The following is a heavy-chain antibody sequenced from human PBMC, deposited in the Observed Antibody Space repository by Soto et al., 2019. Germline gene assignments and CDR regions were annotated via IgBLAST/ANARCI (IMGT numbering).Heavy chain of an antibody. J-gene: IGHJ3*02. CDR2: IRSKAYGGTT. CDR1: GFTFGDYA. V-gene: IGHV3-49*03. CDR3: TRDHDILTGYYRGLDAFDI. D-gene: IGHD3-9*01. Sequence: GGSLRLSCTASGFTFGDYAMSWFRQAPGKGLEWVGFIRSKAYGGTTEYAASVKGRFTISRDDSKSIAYLQMNSLKTEDTAVYYCTRDHDILTGYYRGLDAFDIWGQGTMVTVSS.